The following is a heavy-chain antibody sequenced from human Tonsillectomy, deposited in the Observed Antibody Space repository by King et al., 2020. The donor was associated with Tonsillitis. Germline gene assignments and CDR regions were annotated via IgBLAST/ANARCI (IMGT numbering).Heavy chain of an antibody. CDR3: ASHYDFRSGSAHGCCDL. D-gene: IGHD3-3*01. V-gene: IGHV3-23*01. Sequence: VQLLESGGGLVQPGGSLRLSCAGSGFTFSSYAMSWVRQAPGKGLEWVSAISGSGGDTYYADSVKGRFTISRDNSKNTVYLLMDSLRAEDTAVYYCASHYDFRSGSAHGCCDLWGRGTLVTGSS. CDR2: ISGSGGDT. CDR1: GFTFSSYA. J-gene: IGHJ2*01.